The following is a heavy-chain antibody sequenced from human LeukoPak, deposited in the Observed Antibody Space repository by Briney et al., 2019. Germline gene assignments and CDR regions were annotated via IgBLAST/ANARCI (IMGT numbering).Heavy chain of an antibody. D-gene: IGHD6-13*01. V-gene: IGHV4-39*07. Sequence: PSETLSLTCTVSGGSISSSSYYWGWIRQPPGKGLEWIGSIYYSGSTYYNPSLKSRVTISVDKSKNQFSLKLSSVTAADTAVYYCARAQAAAGTGNFDYWGQGTLVTVSS. CDR1: GGSISSSSYY. CDR2: IYYSGST. CDR3: ARAQAAAGTGNFDY. J-gene: IGHJ4*02.